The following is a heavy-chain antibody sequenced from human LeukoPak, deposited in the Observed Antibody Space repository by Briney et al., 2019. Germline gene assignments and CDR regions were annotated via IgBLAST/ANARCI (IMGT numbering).Heavy chain of an antibody. Sequence: GGSLRLSCAASGFTFSSYAMSWVRQAPGKGLEWVSAISGSGGSTYYADSVKGRFTISRDNSKNTLYLQMNSLRAEDTAVYYCAKELSTGSSLDNWFDPWGQGTLVTVSS. D-gene: IGHD6-13*01. V-gene: IGHV3-23*01. CDR3: AKELSTGSSLDNWFDP. J-gene: IGHJ5*02. CDR2: ISGSGGST. CDR1: GFTFSSYA.